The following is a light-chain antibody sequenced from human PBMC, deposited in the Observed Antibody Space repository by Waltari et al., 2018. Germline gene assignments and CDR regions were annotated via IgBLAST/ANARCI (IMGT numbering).Light chain of an antibody. CDR3: QQYYSTPLT. V-gene: IGKV4-1*01. J-gene: IGKJ1*01. CDR2: WAS. CDR1: TSVLYSSNNKNY. Sequence: DIVMTQSPDSLAVSLGESATMNCKSSTSVLYSSNNKNYLAWYQQKPGQPPKLLIYWASTRESGVPDRFSGSGSGTDFTLTISSLQAEDVAVYYCQQYYSTPLTFGQGTKVEIK.